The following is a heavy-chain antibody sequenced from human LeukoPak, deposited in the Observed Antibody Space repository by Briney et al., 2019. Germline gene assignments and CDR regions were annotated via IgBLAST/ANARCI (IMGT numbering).Heavy chain of an antibody. CDR2: ISSSSSYI. CDR1: ALTFSSYS. J-gene: IGHJ4*02. CDR3: AKILDSSGWYYFDY. Sequence: GGSLRLACAASALTFSSYSMDWVRQAPEKGLEWVSCISSSSSYIYYADSVKGRFTISRDNAKNSLYLQMNSLRAEDTAVYYCAKILDSSGWYYFDYWGQGTLVTVSS. D-gene: IGHD6-19*01. V-gene: IGHV3-21*04.